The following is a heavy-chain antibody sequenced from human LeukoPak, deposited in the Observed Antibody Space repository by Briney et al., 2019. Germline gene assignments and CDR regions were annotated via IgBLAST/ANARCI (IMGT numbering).Heavy chain of an antibody. Sequence: GGSLRLSCVASGFTFTDHPMNWVRQAPGKGLEWISYIGGDGIAFYADSVRGRFTASKDDARKSMYLQMNSLRVEDTAVYYCAKDRANWAIDDWGQGTQVTVSS. J-gene: IGHJ4*02. CDR1: GFTFTDHP. D-gene: IGHD3-16*01. V-gene: IGHV3-69-1*01. CDR3: AKDRANWAIDD. CDR2: IGGDGIA.